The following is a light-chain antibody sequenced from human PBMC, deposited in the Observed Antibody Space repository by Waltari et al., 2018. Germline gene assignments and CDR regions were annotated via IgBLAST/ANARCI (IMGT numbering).Light chain of an antibody. CDR3: NSYTGYYTWV. V-gene: IGLV2-14*01. CDR2: DVI. CDR1: SSDIGFYNY. Sequence: QSALTQPASVSGSLVQSITISCTGTSSDIGFYNYVSWYQQHPGKAPKLIIYDVIKWPSGVSSRFAGSKSGNTASLTISGLQAEDEADYYCNSYTGYYTWVFGGGTKLTVL. J-gene: IGLJ3*02.